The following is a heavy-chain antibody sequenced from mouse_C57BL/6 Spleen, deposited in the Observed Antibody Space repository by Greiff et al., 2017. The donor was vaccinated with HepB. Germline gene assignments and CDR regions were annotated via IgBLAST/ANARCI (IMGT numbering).Heavy chain of an antibody. CDR2: IDPSDSYT. D-gene: IGHD3-2*02. CDR1: GYTFTSYW. V-gene: IGHV1-69*01. CDR3: ARSASSGSYYFDY. Sequence: QVQLQQPGAELVMPGASVKLSCKASGYTFTSYWMHWVKQRPGQGLEWIGEIDPSDSYTNYNQKFKGKSTLTVDKSSSTAYMQLSSLTSEDSAVYYCARSASSGSYYFDYWGQGTTLTVSS. J-gene: IGHJ2*01.